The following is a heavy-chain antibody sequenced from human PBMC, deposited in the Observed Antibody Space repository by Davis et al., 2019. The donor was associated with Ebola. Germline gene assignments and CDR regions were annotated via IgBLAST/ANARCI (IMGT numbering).Heavy chain of an antibody. CDR3: AKFWGEPHSSTWYYFHH. Sequence: GESLKISCAASGFVFSSYVMSWVRRAPGKGLEWVAALSVTGGHTFYADSVKGRFTISRDNSKNTLFLQMNNLRAEDTAVYYCAKFWGEPHSSTWYYFHHWGQGTLVTVSS. CDR2: LSVTGGHT. D-gene: IGHD6-13*01. J-gene: IGHJ4*02. V-gene: IGHV3-23*01. CDR1: GFVFSSYV.